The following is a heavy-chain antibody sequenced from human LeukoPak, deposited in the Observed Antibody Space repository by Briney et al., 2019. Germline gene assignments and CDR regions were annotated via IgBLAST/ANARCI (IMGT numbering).Heavy chain of an antibody. V-gene: IGHV4-61*02. CDR3: ARGPYYDFWSGYPFFDY. J-gene: IGHJ4*02. D-gene: IGHD3-3*01. CDR1: GGSISSGNYY. Sequence: SQTLSLTCTVSGGSISSGNYYWYWIRQPAGKGLEWIGRIYTSGSTNYNPSLKSRVTMSVDTSKNQFSLKLSSVTAADTAVYYCARGPYYDFWSGYPFFDYWGQGTLVTVSS. CDR2: IYTSGST.